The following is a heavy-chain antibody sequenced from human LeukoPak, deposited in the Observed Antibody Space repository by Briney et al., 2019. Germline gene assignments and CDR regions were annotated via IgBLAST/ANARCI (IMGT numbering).Heavy chain of an antibody. Sequence: ASVKVSCTASGYTFTSYGISWVRQAPGQGLEWMGWISAYNGNTNYAQKLQGRVTMTTDTSTSTAYMELRSLRSDDTAVYYCASEAPYSSGWYGVGDFDYWGQGTLVTVSS. CDR2: ISAYNGNT. CDR1: GYTFTSYG. V-gene: IGHV1-18*01. J-gene: IGHJ4*02. CDR3: ASEAPYSSGWYGVGDFDY. D-gene: IGHD6-19*01.